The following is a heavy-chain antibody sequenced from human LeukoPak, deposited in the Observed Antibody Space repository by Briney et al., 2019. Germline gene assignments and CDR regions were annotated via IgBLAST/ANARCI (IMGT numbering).Heavy chain of an antibody. J-gene: IGHJ4*02. V-gene: IGHV3-30*18. D-gene: IGHD2-2*01. CDR2: ISYDGRNK. Sequence: SGGSLRLSCAASGFTFSHFWMSWVRQAPGKGLEWVAVISYDGRNKHYPDSVKGRFTISRDISTDTLWLQMDSLRTEDTAVYYCAKGPLRGTAAAIDYWGQGTLVTVSS. CDR1: GFTFSHFW. CDR3: AKGPLRGTAAAIDY.